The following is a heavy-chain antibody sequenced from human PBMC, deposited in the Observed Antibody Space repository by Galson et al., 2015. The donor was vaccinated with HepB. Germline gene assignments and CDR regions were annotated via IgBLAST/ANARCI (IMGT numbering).Heavy chain of an antibody. V-gene: IGHV3-30*18. J-gene: IGHJ4*02. CDR1: GFTFSDYG. CDR2: ISYDGTNK. CDR3: AKDRVAYGEGYYLDY. D-gene: IGHD2-15*01. Sequence: SLRLSCAASGFTFSDYGMHWVRQAPGKGLEWVAIISYDGTNKYYGDSVKGRFTISRDNSKTTLYLQMNSLRAEDTAVYYCAKDRVAYGEGYYLDYWGQGTLVTVSS.